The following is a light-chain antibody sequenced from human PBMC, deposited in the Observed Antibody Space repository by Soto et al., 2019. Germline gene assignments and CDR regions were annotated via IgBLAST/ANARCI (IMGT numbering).Light chain of an antibody. V-gene: IGKV3-15*01. Sequence: MEVTQCQAPLSECPGESADLXCRARQSLNSNVAWYQHKPGQSPKLLIYGASTRQTGIPARFSGSGSGTEFTLTISSLLPEDFATYYCHQHNNYPLTFDRGTKLDIK. CDR2: GAS. CDR1: QSLNSN. CDR3: HQHNNYPLT. J-gene: IGKJ4*01.